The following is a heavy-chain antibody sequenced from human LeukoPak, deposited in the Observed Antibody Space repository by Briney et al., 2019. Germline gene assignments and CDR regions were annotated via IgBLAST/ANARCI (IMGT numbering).Heavy chain of an antibody. V-gene: IGHV3-21*01. D-gene: IGHD1-26*01. J-gene: IGHJ3*02. CDR1: GFTFSSYS. Sequence: GGSLRLSCAASGFTFSSYSMNWVRQAPGKGLEWVSSISSSSSYIYYADSVKGRFTISRDNAKNSLYLQMNSLRAEDTAVYYCAREYDGDGGYSRFSRTIFDAFDIWGQGTMVTVSS. CDR2: ISSSSSYI. CDR3: AREYDGDGGYSRFSRTIFDAFDI.